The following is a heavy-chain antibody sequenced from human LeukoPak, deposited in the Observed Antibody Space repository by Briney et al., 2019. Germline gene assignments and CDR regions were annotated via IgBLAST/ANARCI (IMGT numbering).Heavy chain of an antibody. V-gene: IGHV3-15*01. Sequence: GGSLRLSCAASGFTFTNAWMDWVRQAPGKGLEWVGRIKSRPDGGTTDYAAPVKGRFTISRDDSKNTLYLHMNSLKTEDTAVYYCIAVYDSVANWGQGTLVTVSS. CDR1: GFTFTNAW. CDR3: IAVYDSVAN. D-gene: IGHD5-12*01. J-gene: IGHJ4*02. CDR2: IKSRPDGGTT.